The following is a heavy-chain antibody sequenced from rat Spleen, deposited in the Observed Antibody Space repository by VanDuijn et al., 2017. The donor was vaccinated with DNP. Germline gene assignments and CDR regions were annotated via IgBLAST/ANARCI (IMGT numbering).Heavy chain of an antibody. Sequence: QVQLKESGPGLVQPSQTLSLTCTVSGFSLTDFSVHWVRQPPGKGLEWMGRIRSDESTDYNSVLKSRLTISRDTSKSQVFLKMNSLETEDTAIYFCTSPYGGYGFAYWGQGTLVTVSS. J-gene: IGHJ3*01. D-gene: IGHD1-11*01. V-gene: IGHV2-19*01. CDR1: GFSLTDFS. CDR2: IRSDEST. CDR3: TSPYGGYGFAY.